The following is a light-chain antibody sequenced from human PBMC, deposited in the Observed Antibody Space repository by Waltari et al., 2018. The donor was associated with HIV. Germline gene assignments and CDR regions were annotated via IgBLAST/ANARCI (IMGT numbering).Light chain of an antibody. CDR3: QHYNGYPWT. CDR1: QTIGVW. Sequence: DIQMTQSPSPLSASVGDRVTITCRASQTIGVWLAWYQQKPGQAPKNLIYTASTLETGVPSRFSGSGSGTEFTLTIGGLQPDDFATYYCQHYNGYPWTFGQGTKVEMK. V-gene: IGKV1-5*03. CDR2: TAS. J-gene: IGKJ1*01.